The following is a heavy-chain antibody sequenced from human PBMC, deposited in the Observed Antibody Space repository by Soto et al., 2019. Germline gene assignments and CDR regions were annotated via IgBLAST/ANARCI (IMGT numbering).Heavy chain of an antibody. D-gene: IGHD2-21*02. J-gene: IGHJ6*02. V-gene: IGHV3-48*03. Sequence: PGGSLRLSCAASGFTFSSYEMNWVRQAPGKGLEWVSYISSSGSTIYYADSVKGRFTISRDNAKNSLYLQMNSLRAEDTAVYYCARGGPHIVVVTAPDVWGQGTTVTVSS. CDR3: ARGGPHIVVVTAPDV. CDR1: GFTFSSYE. CDR2: ISSSGSTI.